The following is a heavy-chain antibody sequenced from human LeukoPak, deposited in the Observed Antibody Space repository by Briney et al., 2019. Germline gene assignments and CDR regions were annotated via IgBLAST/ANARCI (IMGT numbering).Heavy chain of an antibody. CDR2: IYDGGST. CDR1: GFTVSSNY. CDR3: AKQLRVYYYMDV. D-gene: IGHD2-15*01. V-gene: IGHV3-66*04. J-gene: IGHJ6*03. Sequence: GGSLRLSCAASGFTVSSNYMSWVRQAPGKGLEWVSVIYDGGSTYYADSVKGRFTISGDNSKNTLYLQMNSLRAEDTAVYYCAKQLRVYYYMDVWGKGTTVTVSS.